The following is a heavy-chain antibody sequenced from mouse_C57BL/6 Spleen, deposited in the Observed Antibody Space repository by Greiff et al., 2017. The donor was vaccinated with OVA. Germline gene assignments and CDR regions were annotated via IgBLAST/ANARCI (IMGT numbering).Heavy chain of an antibody. V-gene: IGHV5-17*01. J-gene: IGHJ4*01. CDR2: ISSGSSTI. CDR3: ARYYYAMDY. CDR1: GFTFSDYG. Sequence: EVMLVESGGGLVKPGGSLKLSCAASGFTFSDYGMHWVRLAPEKGLVWVAYISSGSSTIYYADTVKGRFTISRDNAKNTLFLQMTSLRSEDTAMYYCARYYYAMDYWGQGTSVTVSS.